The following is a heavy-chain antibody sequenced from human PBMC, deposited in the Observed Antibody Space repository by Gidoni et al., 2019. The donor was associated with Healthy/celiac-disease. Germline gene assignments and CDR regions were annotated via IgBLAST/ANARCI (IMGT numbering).Heavy chain of an antibody. D-gene: IGHD5-12*01. J-gene: IGHJ4*02. CDR2: INHSGST. Sequence: QVQLQQWGAGLLKPSETLSLTCAVYGGSFSGYYWSWIRQPPGKGLEWIGEINHSGSTNYNPSLKSRVTISVDTSKNQFSLKLSSVTAADTAVYYCARRGRLRPFDYWGQGTLVTVSS. CDR1: GGSFSGYY. V-gene: IGHV4-34*01. CDR3: ARRGRLRPFDY.